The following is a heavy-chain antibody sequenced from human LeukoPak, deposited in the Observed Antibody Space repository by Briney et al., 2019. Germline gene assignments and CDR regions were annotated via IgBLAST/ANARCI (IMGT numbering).Heavy chain of an antibody. Sequence: EASVNVSCKASGGTFSSYAISWVRQAPGQGLEWMGGIIPIFGTANYAQKFQGRVTITADESTSTAYMELSSLRSEDTAVYYCARTALGYCSSTSCYRGYYYGMDVWGQGTTVTVSS. CDR1: GGTFSSYA. D-gene: IGHD2-2*01. V-gene: IGHV1-69*13. J-gene: IGHJ6*02. CDR3: ARTALGYCSSTSCYRGYYYGMDV. CDR2: IIPIFGTA.